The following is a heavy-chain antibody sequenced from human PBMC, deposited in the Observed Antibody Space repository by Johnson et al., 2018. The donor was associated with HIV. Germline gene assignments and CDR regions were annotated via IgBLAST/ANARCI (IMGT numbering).Heavy chain of an antibody. D-gene: IGHD3-22*01. Sequence: TFGDYGMHWVRQAPGKGLEWVAVISFEGSKEYYADSVKGRFTISRDNSKKTLYLQVNSLRDEDTAVYYCARGRITMIGVDLRGGGFDIWGQGTTVTVSS. J-gene: IGHJ3*02. CDR2: ISFEGSKE. CDR1: TFGDYG. CDR3: ARGRITMIGVDLRGGGFDI. V-gene: IGHV3-30-3*01.